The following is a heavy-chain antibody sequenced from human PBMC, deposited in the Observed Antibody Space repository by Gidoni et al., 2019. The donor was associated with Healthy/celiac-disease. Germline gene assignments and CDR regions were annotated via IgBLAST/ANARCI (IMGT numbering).Heavy chain of an antibody. V-gene: IGHV3-23*01. Sequence: EVQLLESGGGLVQPGGSLRLSCAASGFTFSSYAMSWVRQAPGKGLEWVSAIRGSGGSTYYADSVKGRFTISRDNSKNTLYLQMNSLRAEDTAVYYCAKMAYYYDSSGYYPLYYFDYWGQGTLVTVSS. CDR3: AKMAYYYDSSGYYPLYYFDY. CDR1: GFTFSSYA. J-gene: IGHJ4*02. CDR2: IRGSGGST. D-gene: IGHD3-22*01.